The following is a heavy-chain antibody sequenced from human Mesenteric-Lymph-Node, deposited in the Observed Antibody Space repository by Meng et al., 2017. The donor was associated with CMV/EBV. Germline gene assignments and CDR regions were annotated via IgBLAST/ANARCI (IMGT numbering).Heavy chain of an antibody. CDR1: GFTFSSYS. CDR3: ARGNNYFSHYFDY. CDR2: VFSGGRT. D-gene: IGHD2/OR15-2a*01. Sequence: GESLKISCAASGFTFSSYSMNWVRQAPGQGLEWVSVVFSGGRTYYADSVKGRFTISRDNSKNTLYLQMNSLTTEDTAVYYCARGNNYFSHYFDYWGQGTLVTVSS. J-gene: IGHJ4*02. V-gene: IGHV3-66*02.